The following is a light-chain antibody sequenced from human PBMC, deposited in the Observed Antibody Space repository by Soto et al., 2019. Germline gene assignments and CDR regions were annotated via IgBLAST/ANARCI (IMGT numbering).Light chain of an antibody. V-gene: IGKV3-15*01. CDR3: QQYNDWPPYT. CDR1: QSVRSH. CDR2: DAS. Sequence: EVVMTQSPATLSVSPGERATLSCRASQSVRSHLAWYHQKPGQAPRLLIYDASTRATGIPARFSGSASGTEFTLTISSLQSEDFGVYYCQQYNDWPPYTFGQGTKLEIK. J-gene: IGKJ2*01.